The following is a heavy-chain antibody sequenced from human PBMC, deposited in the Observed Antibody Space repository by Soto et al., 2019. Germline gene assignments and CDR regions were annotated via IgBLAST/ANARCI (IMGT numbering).Heavy chain of an antibody. D-gene: IGHD5-12*01. V-gene: IGHV3-23*01. J-gene: IGHJ4*02. CDR3: ANLRGLSTI. CDR2: ISGSGGST. CDR1: GFTFSSYA. Sequence: GGSLRLSCAASGFTFSSYAMSWVRQAPGKGLEWVSAISGSGGSTYYADTVKGRFTISRDNSKNKLYLQMNSLRAEDTAVYYCANLRGLSTIWGQGTLVTVSS.